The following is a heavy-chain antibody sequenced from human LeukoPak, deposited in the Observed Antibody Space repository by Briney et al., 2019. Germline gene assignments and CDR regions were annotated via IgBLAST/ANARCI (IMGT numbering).Heavy chain of an antibody. V-gene: IGHV3-7*01. Sequence: GGSLRLSCATSGFTFSTYWMSWVRQAPGKGLEWVANIKQDGSDKYYVASVKGRFTISRDNAKNSLFLQMNSLRAEDTAVYYCARVRCSSNSCFPDYWGQGTLVTVSS. CDR2: IKQDGSDK. D-gene: IGHD2-2*01. CDR3: ARVRCSSNSCFPDY. CDR1: GFTFSTYW. J-gene: IGHJ4*02.